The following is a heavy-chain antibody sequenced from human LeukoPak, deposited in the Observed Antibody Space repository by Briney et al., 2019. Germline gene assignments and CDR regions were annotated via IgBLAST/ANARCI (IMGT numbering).Heavy chain of an antibody. CDR3: ATGGYFDL. V-gene: IGHV3-48*02. CDR2: ISSTSSTI. J-gene: IGHJ2*01. Sequence: PGGSLRLSCAASGFTFSSYSMNWVRQAPGKGLEWVSYISSTSSTIYHADSVKGRFTISRDNAKNSLYLQMHSLRDGDTAVYYCATGGYFDLWGRGTLVTVSS. CDR1: GFTFSSYS.